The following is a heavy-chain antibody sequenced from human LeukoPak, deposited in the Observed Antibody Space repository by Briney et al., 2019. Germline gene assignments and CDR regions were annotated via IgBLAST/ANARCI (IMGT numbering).Heavy chain of an antibody. CDR3: ARDSRITMVREAKTNWFDP. CDR2: INTNTGIP. Sequence: ASVKVSCKASGYTFTAYTVHWVRRAPGQGLEWMGWINTNTGIPTYVQAFTGRFVFSLDTSVSTAYLQISGLKAEDTAVYYCARDSRITMVREAKTNWFDPWGQGTLVTVSS. J-gene: IGHJ5*02. D-gene: IGHD3-10*01. CDR1: GYTFTAYT. V-gene: IGHV7-4-1*02.